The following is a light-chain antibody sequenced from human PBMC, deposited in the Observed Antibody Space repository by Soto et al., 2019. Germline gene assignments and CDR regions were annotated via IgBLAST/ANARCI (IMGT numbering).Light chain of an antibody. Sequence: QSALTQPPSASGTPGQRVTISCSGSSSNIGSNTVNWYQHLPGTAPKLLIYSNNQRPSGVPDRFSGSKSGTSASLAISGLQSEDEADYFCAARDDSLDGYVFGTGTKVTVL. CDR1: SSNIGSNT. V-gene: IGLV1-44*01. J-gene: IGLJ1*01. CDR2: SNN. CDR3: AARDDSLDGYV.